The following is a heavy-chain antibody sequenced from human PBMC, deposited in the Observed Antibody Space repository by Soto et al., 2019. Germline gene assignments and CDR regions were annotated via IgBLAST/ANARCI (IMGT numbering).Heavy chain of an antibody. CDR3: ARRDLTGYYTDDAFDI. J-gene: IGHJ3*02. D-gene: IGHD3-9*01. CDR1: GYSFTSYW. V-gene: IGHV5-51*03. Sequence: EVQLVQSGAEVKKPGESLKISCKGSGYSFTSYWIGWVRQMPGKGLEWMGIIYPGDSDTRYSPSFQGQVTISADKSISTAYLQWSSLKASDTAMYYCARRDLTGYYTDDAFDIWGQGTMVTVSS. CDR2: IYPGDSDT.